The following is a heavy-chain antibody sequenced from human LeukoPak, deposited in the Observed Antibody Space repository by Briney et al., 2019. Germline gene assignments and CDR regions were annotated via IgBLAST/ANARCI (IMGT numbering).Heavy chain of an antibody. CDR2: INHSGST. CDR1: GGSFSGYY. J-gene: IGHJ4*02. V-gene: IGHV4-34*01. D-gene: IGHD2-2*01. CDR3: ASRIVVVPAAPDAFDY. Sequence: SETLSLTCAVYGGSFSGYYWSWIRQPPGKGLEWIGEINHSGSTNYNPSLKSRVTISVDTSKNQFSLKLSSVTAADTAVYYCASRIVVVPAAPDAFDYWGQGTLVTVSS.